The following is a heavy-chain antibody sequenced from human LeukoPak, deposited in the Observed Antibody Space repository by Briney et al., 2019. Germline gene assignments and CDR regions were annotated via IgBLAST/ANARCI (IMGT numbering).Heavy chain of an antibody. CDR1: GFTFSSYA. D-gene: IGHD6-13*01. CDR2: ISYDGSNK. J-gene: IGHJ6*02. Sequence: PGRSLRLSCAASGFTFSSYAMHWVRQAPGKGLEWVAVISYDGSNKYYADSVKGRFTISRDNSKNTLYLQMNSLRAEDTAVYYCARDKSPYSYYYYYYGMDVWGQGTTVTVSS. CDR3: ARDKSPYSYYYYYYGMDV. V-gene: IGHV3-30*04.